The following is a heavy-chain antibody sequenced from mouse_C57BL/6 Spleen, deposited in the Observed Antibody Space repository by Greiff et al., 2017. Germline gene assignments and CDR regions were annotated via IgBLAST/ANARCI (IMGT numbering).Heavy chain of an antibody. J-gene: IGHJ4*01. CDR2: IHPNSGST. CDR3: ARYYSNYDYAMDY. Sequence: QVQLQQPGAELVKPGASVKLSCKASGYTFTSYWMHWVKQRPGQGLEWIGMIHPNSGSTNYNEKFKSKATLTVDKSSSTAYMQLSSLTSEDSAVYYCARYYSNYDYAMDYWGQGTSVTVSS. V-gene: IGHV1-64*01. CDR1: GYTFTSYW. D-gene: IGHD2-5*01.